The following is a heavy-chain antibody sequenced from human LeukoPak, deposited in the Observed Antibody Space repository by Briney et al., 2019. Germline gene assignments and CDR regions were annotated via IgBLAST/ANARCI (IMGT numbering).Heavy chain of an antibody. CDR1: GFTFSSYA. D-gene: IGHD3-10*01. CDR2: ISGSGGST. V-gene: IGHV3-23*01. J-gene: IGHJ4*02. Sequence: GGSLRLSCAASGFTFSSYAMSWVRQAPGKGLEWVSAISGSGGSTYYADSVKGRFTISRDNSKNTLYLQMNSLRAEDTAVYYCAKDPRIDNYYGSGSYWVYWGQGTLVTVSS. CDR3: AKDPRIDNYYGSGSYWVY.